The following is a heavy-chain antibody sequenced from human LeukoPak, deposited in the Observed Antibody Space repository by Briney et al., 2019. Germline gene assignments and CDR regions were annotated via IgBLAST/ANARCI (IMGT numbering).Heavy chain of an antibody. CDR1: GFTFSSYG. D-gene: IGHD5-24*01. J-gene: IGHJ3*01. V-gene: IGHV3-21*01. CDR2: INSDSSIM. Sequence: GGSLRLSCAASGFTFSSYGMSWVRQAPGKGLEWVSSINSDSSIMYYAESVKGRFTISRDNARNSLYLQMNSLRAEDTAVYYCAKDIQLSAWGLGTMVTVSS. CDR3: AKDIQLSA.